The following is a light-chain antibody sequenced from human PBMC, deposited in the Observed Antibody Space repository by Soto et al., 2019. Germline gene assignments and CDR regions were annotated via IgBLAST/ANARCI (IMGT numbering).Light chain of an antibody. CDR1: SSDVGGYNY. CDR2: DVS. Sequence: QSSLTQPASVSGSPGQSLTISCTGTSSDVGGYNYVSWHQQHPGKAPKLIIYDVSNRPSGVSTRFSGSKSGNTASLTISGLQAEDEADYYCSSYTSSSTLVFGGGTKLTVL. CDR3: SSYTSSSTLV. J-gene: IGLJ2*01. V-gene: IGLV2-14*01.